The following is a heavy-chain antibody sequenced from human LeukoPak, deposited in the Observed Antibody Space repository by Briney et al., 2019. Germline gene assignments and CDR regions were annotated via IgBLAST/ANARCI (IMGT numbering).Heavy chain of an antibody. D-gene: IGHD1-26*01. CDR3: ARDRRIVGAISALDY. V-gene: IGHV3-30*02. CDR1: GFTFSSYG. J-gene: IGHJ4*02. Sequence: GGSLGLSCAASGFTFSSYGMHWVRQAPGKGLEWVAFIRYDGSNKYYADSVKGRFTISRDNSKNTLYLQMNSLRAEDTAVYYCARDRRIVGAISALDYWGQGTLVTVSS. CDR2: IRYDGSNK.